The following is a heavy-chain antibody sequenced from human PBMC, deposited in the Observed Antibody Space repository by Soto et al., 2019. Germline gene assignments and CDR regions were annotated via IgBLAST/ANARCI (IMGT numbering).Heavy chain of an antibody. V-gene: IGHV4-30-2*01. J-gene: IGHJ6*02. CDR1: GGSISSGGYY. CDR2: IHHSGST. CDR3: ARGRYGSGGLGMDV. D-gene: IGHD3-10*01. Sequence: SETLSLTCTVSGGSISSGGYYWSWIRQHPGKGLEWIGYIHHSGSTYYNPSLKSRVTISVDRSKNQFSLKLSSVTAADTAVYYCARGRYGSGGLGMDVWGQGTTVTVSS.